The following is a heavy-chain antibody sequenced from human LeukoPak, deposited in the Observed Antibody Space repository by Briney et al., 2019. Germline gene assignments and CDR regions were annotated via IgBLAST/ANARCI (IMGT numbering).Heavy chain of an antibody. J-gene: IGHJ4*02. V-gene: IGHV3-9*03. D-gene: IGHD3-10*01. Sequence: SLRLSCAASGFTFDECAMHWVRQAPGKAVEWVSGISWNSDRTAYADSVKGRFTISRDNAKNSLYLQMNSLRPEDMALYYCVKDRGAFGELLWVDYWGQGTLVTVSS. CDR1: GFTFDECA. CDR2: ISWNSDRT. CDR3: VKDRGAFGELLWVDY.